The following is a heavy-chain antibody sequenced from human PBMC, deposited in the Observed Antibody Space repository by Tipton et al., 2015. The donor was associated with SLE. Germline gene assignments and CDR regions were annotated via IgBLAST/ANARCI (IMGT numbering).Heavy chain of an antibody. CDR2: IYYSGST. J-gene: IGHJ3*02. CDR3: ARPPGVIQGRAFDI. D-gene: IGHD3-22*01. V-gene: IGHV4-59*08. Sequence: TLSLTCTVSGGSISSYYWSWIRQPPGKGLEWIGYIYYSGSTNYNPSLKSRVTISVDTSKNQFSLKLSSVTAADTAVYYCARPPGVIQGRAFDIWGQGTMVTVSS. CDR1: GGSISSYY.